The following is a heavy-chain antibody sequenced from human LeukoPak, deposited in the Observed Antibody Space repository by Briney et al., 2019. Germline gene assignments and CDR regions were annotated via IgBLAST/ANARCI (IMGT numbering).Heavy chain of an antibody. J-gene: IGHJ6*03. CDR1: GFTFSSYW. Sequence: GGSLRLSCAASGFTFSSYWMSWVRQAPGKGLEWVANIKQDGSEKYYVDSVKGRFTISRDNAKNSLYLQMNSLRAEDTAVYHCAREVLLWSFPHMDVWGKGTTVTISS. D-gene: IGHD3-10*01. CDR2: IKQDGSEK. CDR3: AREVLLWSFPHMDV. V-gene: IGHV3-7*01.